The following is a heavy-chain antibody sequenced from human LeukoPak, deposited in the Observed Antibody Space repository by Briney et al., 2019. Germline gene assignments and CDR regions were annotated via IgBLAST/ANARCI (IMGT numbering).Heavy chain of an antibody. CDR3: AKSLRWGFDY. V-gene: IGHV3-23*01. J-gene: IGHJ4*02. D-gene: IGHD4-23*01. CDR1: GFTFSSYA. CDR2: ISGSGGST. Sequence: GGSLRLSCAVSGFTFSSYAMSWVRQAPGKGLEGVSAISGSGGSTYYADSVKGRFTISRDNSKNTLYLQMNSLRAEDTAVYYCAKSLRWGFDYWGQGTLVTVSS.